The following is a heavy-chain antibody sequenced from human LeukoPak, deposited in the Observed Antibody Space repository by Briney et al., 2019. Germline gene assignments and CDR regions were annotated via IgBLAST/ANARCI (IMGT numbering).Heavy chain of an antibody. CDR2: THYRGDI. D-gene: IGHD3-10*01. J-gene: IGHJ4*02. CDR3: GRNLGSGSDH. CDR1: GASVGSDY. V-gene: IGHV4-59*02. Sequence: SSETLSLTCSVSGASVGSDYWNWIRQSPGRGLEWIGYTHYRGDINYNPSLKGRFTMSVDASSNQVSLKLSSVTAADAAVYYCGRNLGSGSDHWGQGTLVTVSS.